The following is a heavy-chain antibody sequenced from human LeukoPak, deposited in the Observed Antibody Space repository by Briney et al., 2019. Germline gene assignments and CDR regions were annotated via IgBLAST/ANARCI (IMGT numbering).Heavy chain of an antibody. CDR2: INPNSGGT. V-gene: IGHV1-2*02. D-gene: IGHD6-19*01. CDR3: ARDNDHIAVAGTVDY. Sequence: ASVKVSCKASGYTFTGYYMHWVRQAPGQGLEWMGWINPNSGGTNYAQKFQGRVTMTGDTSISTAYMELSRLRSDDTAVYYCARDNDHIAVAGTVDYWGQGTLVTVSS. J-gene: IGHJ4*02. CDR1: GYTFTGYY.